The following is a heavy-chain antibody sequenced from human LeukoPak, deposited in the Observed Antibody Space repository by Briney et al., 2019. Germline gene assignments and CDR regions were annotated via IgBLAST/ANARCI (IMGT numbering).Heavy chain of an antibody. CDR2: INGSGGST. Sequence: PAGGSLRLSCAASGFTFSSYAMSWVRQAPGKGLEWVSAINGSGGSTYYADSVKGRFTTSRDNSKNTLYLQMNSLRAEDTAVYYCAKDLELLERMGSDYWGKEPWSPSPQ. J-gene: IGHJ4*01. V-gene: IGHV3-23*01. D-gene: IGHD1-1*01. CDR3: AKDLELLERMGSDY. CDR1: GFTFSSYA.